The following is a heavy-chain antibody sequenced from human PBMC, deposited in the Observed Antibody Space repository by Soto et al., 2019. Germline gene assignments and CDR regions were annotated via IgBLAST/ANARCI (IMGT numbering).Heavy chain of an antibody. D-gene: IGHD1-1*01. V-gene: IGHV1-69*13. Sequence: AVQVSCKASGCTFSSYAISWVRQAPGQGLEWMGEIIPIFGTANYAQKFQGRVTITADESTGTAYMELSSLRSEDTAVYYCARGGTTSLDYWGQGTQVTAPQ. CDR2: IIPIFGTA. CDR3: ARGGTTSLDY. CDR1: GCTFSSYA. J-gene: IGHJ4*02.